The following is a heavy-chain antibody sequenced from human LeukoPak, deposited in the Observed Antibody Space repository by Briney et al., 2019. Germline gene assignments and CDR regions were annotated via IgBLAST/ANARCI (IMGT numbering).Heavy chain of an antibody. CDR3: ARKSGYARDY. Sequence: SETLSLTCAVYGESFSGYFWNWIRQPPGKGLEWIGEINHSGSTSNHNPSLKSRVTMSVDTSKNQFSLKLSSVTAADTAVYYCARKSGYARDYWGQGTLVTVSS. CDR1: GESFSGYF. J-gene: IGHJ4*02. CDR2: INHSGSTS. V-gene: IGHV4-34*01. D-gene: IGHD5-12*01.